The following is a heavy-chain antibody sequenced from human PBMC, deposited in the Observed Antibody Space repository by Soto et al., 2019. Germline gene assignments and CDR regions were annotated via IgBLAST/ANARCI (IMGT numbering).Heavy chain of an antibody. V-gene: IGHV4-34*01. J-gene: IGHJ4*02. CDR3: ARSRRGMVRGVINDY. CDR1: GGSFSGYY. Sequence: SETLSLTCAVYGGSFSGYYWSWIRQPPGKGLEWIGEINHSGSTNYNPSLKSRVTISVDTSKNQFSLKLSSVTAADTAVYYCARSRRGMVRGVINDYWGQGTLVTVSS. CDR2: INHSGST. D-gene: IGHD3-10*01.